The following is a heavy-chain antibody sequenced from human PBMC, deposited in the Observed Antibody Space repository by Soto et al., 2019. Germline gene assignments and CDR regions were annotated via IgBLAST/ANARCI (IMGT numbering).Heavy chain of an antibody. CDR2: INHSGST. J-gene: IGHJ5*02. CDR3: ARGPRYDYVWGSYRPRWFDP. CDR1: GGSFSGYY. D-gene: IGHD3-16*02. Sequence: SETLSLTFAVYGGSFSGYYWSWIRQPPGKGLEWIGEINHSGSTNYNPSLKSRVTISVDTSKNQFSLKLSSVTAADTAVYYCARGPRYDYVWGSYRPRWFDPWGQGTLVTVSS. V-gene: IGHV4-34*01.